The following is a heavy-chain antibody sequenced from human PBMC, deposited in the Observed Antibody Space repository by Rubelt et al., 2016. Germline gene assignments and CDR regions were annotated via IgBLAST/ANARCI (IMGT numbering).Heavy chain of an antibody. Sequence: QVQLVQSGAEVKKPGASVKVSCKASGYTFTSYYMHWVRQAPGQGLEWMGIINPSGGSTRYGQKFQGRCTMTRDTSTSTGYMELSSLRSEDTAVYYCARTKTVEMATIPLAYWGQGTLVTVSS. CDR2: INPSGGST. D-gene: IGHD5-24*01. J-gene: IGHJ4*02. CDR1: GYTFTSYY. CDR3: ARTKTVEMATIPLAY. V-gene: IGHV1-46*01.